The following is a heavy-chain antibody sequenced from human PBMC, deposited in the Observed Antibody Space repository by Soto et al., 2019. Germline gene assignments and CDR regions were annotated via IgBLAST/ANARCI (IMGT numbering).Heavy chain of an antibody. J-gene: IGHJ1*01. CDR1: GFTVSSRRNY. D-gene: IGHD3-22*01. CDR3: ARGTAEYDSSGYPLSD. V-gene: IGHV3-53*01. Sequence: XGSLRLSCVVSGFTVSSRRNYMSWVRQAPGKGLEWVSVIFDGDNSYYADSVKGRFTISRDNSKNTLYLQMNSLRAEDTAVYYCARGTAEYDSSGYPLSDWGRGTLVTVSS. CDR2: IFDGDNS.